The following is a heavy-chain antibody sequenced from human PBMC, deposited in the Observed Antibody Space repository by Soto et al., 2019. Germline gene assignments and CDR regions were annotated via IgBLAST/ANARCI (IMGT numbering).Heavy chain of an antibody. CDR1: GFTFNNYA. Sequence: GGSLRLSCAASGFTFNNYAMSWVRQAPGKGLEWVSAPSGSGGSTYYADSVEGRFTISRDISKNMLYLQMNSLRADDTAVYYCAKGSASGRPYYFDYWGQGTLVTVSS. J-gene: IGHJ4*02. CDR2: PSGSGGST. D-gene: IGHD6-6*01. V-gene: IGHV3-23*01. CDR3: AKGSASGRPYYFDY.